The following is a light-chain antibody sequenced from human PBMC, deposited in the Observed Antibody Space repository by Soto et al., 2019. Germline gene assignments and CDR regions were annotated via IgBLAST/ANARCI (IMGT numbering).Light chain of an antibody. V-gene: IGLV2-23*02. J-gene: IGLJ1*01. CDR2: GVT. CDR3: CSYASSRTYV. Sequence: SVLTQPASVSGSPGQSITVSCTGTSSDVGSYDLVSWYQQHPGQAPKVMIYGVTKRPSGVSNRFSGNRSGNTASLTISGLQAEDEAEYYCCSYASSRTYVFGTGTKVTVL. CDR1: SSDVGSYDL.